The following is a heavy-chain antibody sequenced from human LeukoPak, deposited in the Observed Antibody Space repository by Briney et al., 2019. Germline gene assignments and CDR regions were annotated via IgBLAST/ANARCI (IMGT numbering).Heavy chain of an antibody. Sequence: SQTLSLTCTVSGGSISSGSNYWSWIRQPAGKGLEWIGRIYTSGSTNYNPSLKSRVTISVDTSKNQFSLKLSSVTAADTAVYYCARSLYYDFWSDYYFDYWGQGTLVTVSS. J-gene: IGHJ4*02. D-gene: IGHD3-3*01. V-gene: IGHV4-61*02. CDR3: ARSLYYDFWSDYYFDY. CDR2: IYTSGST. CDR1: GGSISSGSNY.